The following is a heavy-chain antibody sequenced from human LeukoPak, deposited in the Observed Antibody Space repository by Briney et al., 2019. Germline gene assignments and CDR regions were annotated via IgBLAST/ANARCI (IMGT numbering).Heavy chain of an antibody. CDR2: IREDGTEI. D-gene: IGHD2-15*01. J-gene: IGHJ4*02. Sequence: GGSLRLSCAASGFTFSSHWMNWVRQAPGKGLEWVANIREDGTEIYYMDSVKGRFTISRDNAKNSLYLQMNSLRAEDTAVYYCARGVYSIDYWGQGTLVTVSS. CDR3: ARGVYSIDY. V-gene: IGHV3-7*01. CDR1: GFTFSSHW.